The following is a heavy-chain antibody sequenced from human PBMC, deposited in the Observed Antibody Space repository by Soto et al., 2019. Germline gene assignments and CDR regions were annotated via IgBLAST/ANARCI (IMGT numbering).Heavy chain of an antibody. Sequence: SETLSLTCTVSGGSISSYYWSWIRQPPGKGLEWIGYIYYSGSTNYNPSLKSRVTISVDTSKNQFSLKLSSVTAADTAVYYCARGGVWSGYYFDYWGQGTLVTVSS. V-gene: IGHV4-59*01. CDR2: IYYSGST. CDR1: GGSISSYY. D-gene: IGHD3-3*01. J-gene: IGHJ4*02. CDR3: ARGGVWSGYYFDY.